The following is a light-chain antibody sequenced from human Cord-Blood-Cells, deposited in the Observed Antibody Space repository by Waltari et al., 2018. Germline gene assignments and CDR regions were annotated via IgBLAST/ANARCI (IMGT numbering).Light chain of an antibody. V-gene: IGLV2-18*02. CDR2: EVS. CDR3: SSYTSSSTVV. CDR1: SSDVGSYTR. Sequence: QSALTQPPSVSGSPGQSVTISCTGTSSDVGSYTRVSWYQQPPGTAPKLMIYEVSNRPSGVPDRFSGSKSGNTASLTISGLQAEDEADYYCSSYTSSSTVVVGGGTKLTVL. J-gene: IGLJ2*01.